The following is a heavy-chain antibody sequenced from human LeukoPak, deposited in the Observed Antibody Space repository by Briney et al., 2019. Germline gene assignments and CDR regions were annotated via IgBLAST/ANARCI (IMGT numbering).Heavy chain of an antibody. CDR1: GFNVISRY. J-gene: IGHJ1*01. V-gene: IGHV3-53*01. CDR2: INSANDT. Sequence: PGGSLRLSCAVSGFNVISRYMSWVRQAPGKGLEWVSVINSANDTFYTDSVKGRFTVSRDNSKNTFYLQMNSLRADDTAIYYCATYSRLNAREFQCWGQGTVVTVSS. D-gene: IGHD3-10*02. CDR3: ATYSRLNAREFQC.